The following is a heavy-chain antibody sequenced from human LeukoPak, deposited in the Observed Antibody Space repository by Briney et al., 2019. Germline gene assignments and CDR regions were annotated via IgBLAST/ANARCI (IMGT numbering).Heavy chain of an antibody. CDR2: IYYNGTS. CDR1: GGSIGGHTFY. J-gene: IGHJ3*02. CDR3: ARLTALAGHRGAFDI. D-gene: IGHD6-19*01. V-gene: IGHV4-39*01. Sequence: SETLSLNCNVSGGSIGGHTFYWAWIRQPPGKGLEWIATIYYNGTSFYNPSLKSRVAISIDMSKSQFSLHLSSVTAADTAIYYCARLTALAGHRGAFDIWGPETMVTLSS.